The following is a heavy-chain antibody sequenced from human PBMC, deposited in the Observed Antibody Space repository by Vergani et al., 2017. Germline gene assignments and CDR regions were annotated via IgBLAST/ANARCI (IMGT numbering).Heavy chain of an antibody. D-gene: IGHD3-3*01. V-gene: IGHV1-18*01. CDR3: AREMPYYDFWSGYSFSHRSYYYYGMDV. CDR1: GYTFTSYG. Sequence: QVQLVQSGAEVKKPGASVKVSCKASGYTFTSYGISWVRQAPGQGLEWMGWISAYNGNTNYAQKLQGRVTMTTDTSTSTAYMALGSLRSDDTAVYYCAREMPYYDFWSGYSFSHRSYYYYGMDVWGQGTTVTVSS. J-gene: IGHJ6*02. CDR2: ISAYNGNT.